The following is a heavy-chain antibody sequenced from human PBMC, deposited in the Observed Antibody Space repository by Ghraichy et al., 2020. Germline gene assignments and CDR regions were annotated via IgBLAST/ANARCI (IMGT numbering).Heavy chain of an antibody. J-gene: IGHJ5*02. CDR1: GYTFTSYG. CDR2: ISAYNGNT. V-gene: IGHV1-18*04. CDR3: ARDRYCSGGSCSRGEFDP. D-gene: IGHD2-15*01. Sequence: ASVKVSCKASGYTFTSYGISWVRQAPGQGLEWMGWISAYNGNTNYAQKLQGRVTMTTDTSTSTAYMELRSLRSDDTAVYYCARDRYCSGGSCSRGEFDPWGQGTLVTVSS.